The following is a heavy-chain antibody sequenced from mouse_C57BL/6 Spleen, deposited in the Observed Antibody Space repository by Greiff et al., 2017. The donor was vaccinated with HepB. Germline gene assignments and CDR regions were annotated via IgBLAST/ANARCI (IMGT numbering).Heavy chain of an antibody. V-gene: IGHV1-50*01. J-gene: IGHJ2*01. Sequence: QVQLQQPGAELVKPGASVKLSCKASGYTFTSYWMQWVKQRPGQGLEWIGEIDPSDSYTNYNQKFKGKATLTVDTSSSTAYMQLSSLTSEDSAVYYCAANWPYWGQGTTLTVSS. CDR3: AANWPY. CDR2: IDPSDSYT. CDR1: GYTFTSYW. D-gene: IGHD4-1*01.